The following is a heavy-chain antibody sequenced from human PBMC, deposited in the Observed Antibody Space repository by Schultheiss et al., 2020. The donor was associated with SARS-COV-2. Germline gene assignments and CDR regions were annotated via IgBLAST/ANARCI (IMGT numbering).Heavy chain of an antibody. Sequence: GSLRLSCAVSGYSISSGYYWGWIRQPPGKGLEWIGSIYHSGSTYYNPSLKSRVTISVDTSKNQFSLKLSSVTAADTAVYYCARSNPVDRFGYWGQGTLVTVSS. D-gene: IGHD5-12*01. J-gene: IGHJ4*02. V-gene: IGHV4-38-2*01. CDR1: GYSISSGYY. CDR3: ARSNPVDRFGY. CDR2: IYHSGST.